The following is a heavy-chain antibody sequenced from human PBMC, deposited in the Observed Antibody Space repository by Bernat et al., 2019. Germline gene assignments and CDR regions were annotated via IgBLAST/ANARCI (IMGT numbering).Heavy chain of an antibody. Sequence: EVQLVESGGGLVQPGGSLKLSCAASGFTFSGSAMHWVRQASGKGLEWVGRIRSKANSYATAYAATVKGRFTISRDDSKNTAYLQMNSLKTEDTAVYYCAGQEATRDYWGQGTLVTVSS. J-gene: IGHJ4*02. CDR3: AGQEATRDY. V-gene: IGHV3-73*02. CDR1: GFTFSGSA. CDR2: IRSKANSYAT.